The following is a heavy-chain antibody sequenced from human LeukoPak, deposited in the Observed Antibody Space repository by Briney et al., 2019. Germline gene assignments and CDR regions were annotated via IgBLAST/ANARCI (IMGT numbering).Heavy chain of an antibody. CDR3: AREFELAPDYYYYMDV. CDR1: GYTFTSYD. CDR2: MNPNSGNT. V-gene: IGHV1-8*03. Sequence: GASVKVSCKASGYTFTSYDINWVRQATGQGLEWMGWMNPNSGNTGYAQKFQGRVTITRNTSISTAYMELSSLRSEDTAVYYCAREFELAPDYYYYMDVWGKGTTVTVSS. D-gene: IGHD6-6*01. J-gene: IGHJ6*03.